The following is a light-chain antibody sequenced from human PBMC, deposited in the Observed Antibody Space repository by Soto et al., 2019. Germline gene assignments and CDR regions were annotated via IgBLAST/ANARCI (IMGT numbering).Light chain of an antibody. CDR1: QSVTTH. J-gene: IGKJ1*01. Sequence: DIVWTQYPATLSLSPGARATLSCRASQSVTTHLAWYQHIRGQAPRLVIYDSSTRAPGIPPGISGRGSGTDGTLSSSRLQAEDSRVYYWYHRCNWPQNLGQGTRAEI. CDR3: YHRCNWPQN. V-gene: IGKV3-11*01. CDR2: DSS.